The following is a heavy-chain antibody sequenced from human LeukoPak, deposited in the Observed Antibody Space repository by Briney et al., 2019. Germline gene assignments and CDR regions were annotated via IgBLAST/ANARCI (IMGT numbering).Heavy chain of an antibody. V-gene: IGHV4-59*12. CDR3: ARDRYPPFFDL. CDR1: GGSISPYY. Sequence: SETPSLTCTVSGGSISPYYWNWIRQPPGKGLEWIGYIYYSGSTNYNPSLKSRVTISVDRSKNQFSLKLSSVTAADTAVYYCARDRYPPFFDLWGRGTLVTVSS. CDR2: IYYSGST. J-gene: IGHJ2*01. D-gene: IGHD2-2*02.